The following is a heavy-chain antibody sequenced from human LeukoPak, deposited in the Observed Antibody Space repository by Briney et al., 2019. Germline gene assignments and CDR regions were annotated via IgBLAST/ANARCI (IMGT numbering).Heavy chain of an antibody. V-gene: IGHV1-24*01. CDR2: FDPEDGET. CDR1: GYTLTELS. Sequence: ASVKVSCKVSGYTLTELSMHWVRQAPGKGLEWMGGFDPEDGETIYAQKFQGRVTMTEDTSTDTAYMELSSLRSEDTAVYYCATGQGDFWSGYHVLGYFQHWGQGTLVTVSS. CDR3: ATGQGDFWSGYHVLGYFQH. J-gene: IGHJ1*01. D-gene: IGHD3-3*01.